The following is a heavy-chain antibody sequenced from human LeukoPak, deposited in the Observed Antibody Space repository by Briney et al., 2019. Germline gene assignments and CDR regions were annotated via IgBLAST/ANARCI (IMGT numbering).Heavy chain of an antibody. J-gene: IGHJ4*02. Sequence: AGGSLRLSCAASGFTFSSYAMTWVRQAPGKGLEWVSAISGSGGSTYYAASVKGRFTISRDNSKNTLYLQMNSLRAEDTAVYYCADHRGYNYGPLHYWGQGSLVTVSS. CDR3: ADHRGYNYGPLHY. D-gene: IGHD5-18*01. CDR1: GFTFSSYA. CDR2: ISGSGGST. V-gene: IGHV3-23*01.